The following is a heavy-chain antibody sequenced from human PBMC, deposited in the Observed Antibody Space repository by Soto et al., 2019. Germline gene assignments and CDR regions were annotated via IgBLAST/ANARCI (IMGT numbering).Heavy chain of an antibody. CDR1: GASISSGGYY. D-gene: IGHD1-1*01. CDR2: IYYSGTT. J-gene: IGHJ6*02. CDR3: ARDWRHNWDAGGYYYYAVDV. V-gene: IGHV4-31*03. Sequence: LSLTCTVSGASISSGGYYSWIRQHPGKDLEWIGYIYYSGTTYYNPSLKSRVSISIDTSNNQFSLRLSSVTAADTAVYYCARDWRHNWDAGGYYYYAVDVWGQGTTVTVSS.